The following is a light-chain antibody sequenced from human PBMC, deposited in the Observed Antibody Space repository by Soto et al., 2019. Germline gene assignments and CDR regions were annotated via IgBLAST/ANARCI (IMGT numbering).Light chain of an antibody. CDR1: ISDVGGYNY. CDR3: SSYTSSGTLV. V-gene: IGLV2-14*01. Sequence: QSVLTQPASVSGSPGQSITISCTGTISDVGGYNYVSWYQQHPGKAPKLMIYEVSNRPSGVSNRFSGSKSGNTASLTISGLQAEDEADYYCSSYTSSGTLVFGTGTKLTVL. J-gene: IGLJ1*01. CDR2: EVS.